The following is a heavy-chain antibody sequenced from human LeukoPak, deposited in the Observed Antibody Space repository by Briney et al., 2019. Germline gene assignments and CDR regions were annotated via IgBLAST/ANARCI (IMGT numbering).Heavy chain of an antibody. CDR1: GFTFSSYT. CDR2: ITRSSNFM. J-gene: IGHJ4*02. D-gene: IGHD3-22*01. V-gene: IGHV3-21*01. CDR3: ARVRYDGSGYYSIFDY. Sequence: GGSLRLSCAASGFTFSSYTMNWVRQAPGKGLEWVSSITRSSNFMYYADSVKGRFTISRDNAKNSLYLQMNSLRAEDTAVYYCARVRYDGSGYYSIFDYWGQGTLVTVSS.